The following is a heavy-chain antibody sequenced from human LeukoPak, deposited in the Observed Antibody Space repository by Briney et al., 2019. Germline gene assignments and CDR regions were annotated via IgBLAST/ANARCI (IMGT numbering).Heavy chain of an antibody. J-gene: IGHJ4*02. V-gene: IGHV4-34*01. CDR3: ARVERYCSSTSCYFSHKNYFDY. CDR1: GGSFSGYY. D-gene: IGHD2-2*01. CDR2: INHSGST. Sequence: PSETLSLTCAVYGGSFSGYYWSWLRQPPGKGLEWIGEINHSGSTNYNPSLKSRVTISVDTSKNQFSLKLSSVTAADTAVYYCARVERYCSSTSCYFSHKNYFDYWGQGTLVTVSS.